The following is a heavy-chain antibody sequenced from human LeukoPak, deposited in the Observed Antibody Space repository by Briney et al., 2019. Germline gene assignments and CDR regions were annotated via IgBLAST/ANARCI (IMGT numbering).Heavy chain of an antibody. V-gene: IGHV1-69*04. CDR2: IIPIFGIA. Sequence: SVKVSCKASGGTFSSYAISWVRQAPGQGLEWMGRIIPIFGIANYAQKFQGRVTITADKSTSTAYMELSSLRSEDTAVYYCAGGGPERARFGGDYFDYWGQGALV. CDR3: AGGGPERARFGGDYFDY. CDR1: GGTFSSYA. J-gene: IGHJ4*02. D-gene: IGHD5-24*01.